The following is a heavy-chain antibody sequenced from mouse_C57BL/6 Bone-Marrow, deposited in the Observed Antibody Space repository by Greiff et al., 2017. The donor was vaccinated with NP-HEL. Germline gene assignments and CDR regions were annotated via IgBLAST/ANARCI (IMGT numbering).Heavy chain of an antibody. V-gene: IGHV1-81*01. CDR3: ARDYYGSSPAWFAY. D-gene: IGHD1-1*01. J-gene: IGHJ3*01. CDR1: GYTFTSYG. Sequence: VQLQESGAELARPGASVKLSCKASGYTFTSYGISWVKQRTGQGLEWIGEIYPRSGNTYYNEKFKGKATLTADKSSSTAYTELRSLTSEDSAVYFCARDYYGSSPAWFAYWGQGTLVTVSA. CDR2: IYPRSGNT.